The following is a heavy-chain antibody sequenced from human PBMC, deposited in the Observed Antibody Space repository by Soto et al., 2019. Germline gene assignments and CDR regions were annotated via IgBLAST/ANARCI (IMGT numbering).Heavy chain of an antibody. CDR3: ARLTPSSGTTQPNWFDP. J-gene: IGHJ5*02. D-gene: IGHD1-7*01. V-gene: IGHV4-4*07. Sequence: SETLSLSCTVSGGSISSYYWSWIRQPAGKGLEWIGRIYTSGSTNYNPSLKSRVTMSVDTSKNQFSLKLSSVTAADTAVYYCARLTPSSGTTQPNWFDPWGQGTLVTVSS. CDR1: GGSISSYY. CDR2: IYTSGST.